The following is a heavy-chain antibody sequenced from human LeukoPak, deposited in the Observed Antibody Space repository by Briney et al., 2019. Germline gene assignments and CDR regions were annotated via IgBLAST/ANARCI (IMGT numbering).Heavy chain of an antibody. CDR2: IIPILGIA. D-gene: IGHD3-22*01. Sequence: SVKVSCKASGGTFSSYAISWVRQAPGQGLEWMGRIIPILGIANYAQKFQGRVTITADKSTSTAYMELSSLRSEDTAVYYCASVTHNYYDSSGYYAFDIWGQGTMVTVSS. J-gene: IGHJ3*02. CDR1: GGTFSSYA. V-gene: IGHV1-69*04. CDR3: ASVTHNYYDSSGYYAFDI.